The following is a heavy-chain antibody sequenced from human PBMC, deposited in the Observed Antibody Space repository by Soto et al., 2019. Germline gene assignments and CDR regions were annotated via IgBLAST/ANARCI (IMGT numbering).Heavy chain of an antibody. CDR2: IHNSGSP. CDR1: GASIYNGGYF. J-gene: IGHJ4*02. Sequence: QVQLQESGPGLVRPSQTLSLTCSVSGASIYNGGYFWSWIRQSPGKGLEWIGHIHNSGSPYNKPSLTSRVTISADTSMNHFSLALTSVTAADTAMYYCASGPTTETVDSWGQGILVTVSS. CDR3: ASGPTTETVDS. V-gene: IGHV4-30-4*01.